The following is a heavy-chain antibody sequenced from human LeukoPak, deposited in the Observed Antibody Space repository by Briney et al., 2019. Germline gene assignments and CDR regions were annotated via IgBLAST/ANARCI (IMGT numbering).Heavy chain of an antibody. Sequence: GGSLRLSCAASGFTFSSYWMHWVRQAPGKGLVWVSRINSDGSSTSYADSVKGRFTISRDNAKNTLYLQMNSLRAEDTAVCYCAPGGYCSGGSCYKEYFQHWGQGTLVTVSS. D-gene: IGHD2-15*01. CDR1: GFTFSSYW. CDR3: APGGYCSGGSCYKEYFQH. CDR2: INSDGSST. V-gene: IGHV3-74*01. J-gene: IGHJ1*01.